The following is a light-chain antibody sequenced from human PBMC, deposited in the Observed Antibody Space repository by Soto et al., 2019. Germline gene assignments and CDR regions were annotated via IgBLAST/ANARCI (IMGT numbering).Light chain of an antibody. CDR2: GAS. CDR1: QSVSASQ. CDR3: QQYNTWPPLIT. Sequence: EVVLTQSPGTLSLSPGERATLSCRTSQSVSASQLAWYQQKPGQAPRLLIYGASTRATGIPARFSGSGSGTEFTLTISSLQSEDFAVYYCQQYNTWPPLITFGQGTRLEIK. J-gene: IGKJ5*01. V-gene: IGKV3-15*01.